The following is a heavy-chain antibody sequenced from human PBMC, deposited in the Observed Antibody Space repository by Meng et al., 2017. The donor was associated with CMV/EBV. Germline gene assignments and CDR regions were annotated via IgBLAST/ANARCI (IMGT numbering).Heavy chain of an antibody. V-gene: IGHV1-2*02. CDR2: INPNSGGT. Sequence: ASVKVSCKASGYTFTGYYMHWVRQAPGQGLEWMGWINPNSGGTNYAQKFQGRVTMTRDTSISTAYMELSRLRSDDTAVYYCATETQYYDSSVYPLRWGQGTLVTVSS. CDR3: ATETQYYDSSVYPLR. D-gene: IGHD3-22*01. CDR1: GYTFTGYY. J-gene: IGHJ4*02.